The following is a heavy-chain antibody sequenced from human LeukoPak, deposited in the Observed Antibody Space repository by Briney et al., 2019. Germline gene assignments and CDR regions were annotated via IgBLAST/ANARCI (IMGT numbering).Heavy chain of an antibody. D-gene: IGHD1-26*01. Sequence: PGRSLRLSCAASGFTFSSYGMHRVRQAPGKGLEWVAVIWYDGSNKYYADSVKGRFTISRDNSKNTLYLQMNSLRAEDTAVYYCARDPLVGATVGVYFDYWGQGTLVTVSS. J-gene: IGHJ4*02. CDR1: GFTFSSYG. CDR3: ARDPLVGATVGVYFDY. CDR2: IWYDGSNK. V-gene: IGHV3-33*01.